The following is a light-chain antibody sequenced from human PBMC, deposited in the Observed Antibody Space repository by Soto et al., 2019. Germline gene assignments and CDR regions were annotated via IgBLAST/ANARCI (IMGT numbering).Light chain of an antibody. V-gene: IGLV2-14*01. CDR3: SSYTSSTTLVV. CDR2: EVS. J-gene: IGLJ3*02. Sequence: QSALTQPASVSGSPGQSITISCTGSSSDVGYHNYVSWYQHHPGKAPKLLIYEVSNRPSGVSNRSSGSKSRNTASLTISGLQPEDEAEYYCSSYTSSTTLVVFGGGTKLTVL. CDR1: SSDVGYHNY.